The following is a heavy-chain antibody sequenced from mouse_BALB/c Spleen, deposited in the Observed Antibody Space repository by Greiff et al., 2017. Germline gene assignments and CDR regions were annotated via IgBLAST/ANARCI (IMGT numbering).Heavy chain of an antibody. Sequence: QVQLKQSGAELVKPGASVKMSCKASGYTFTSYWINWVKQRPGQGLEWIGDIYPGRGITNYNEKFKSKATLTLDTSSSTAYMQLSSLTSEDSAVYYCSRTYDRYEGAMDYWGQGTSVTVSS. V-gene: IGHV1-55*01. CDR2: IYPGRGIT. CDR3: SRTYDRYEGAMDY. CDR1: GYTFTSYW. J-gene: IGHJ4*01. D-gene: IGHD2-14*01.